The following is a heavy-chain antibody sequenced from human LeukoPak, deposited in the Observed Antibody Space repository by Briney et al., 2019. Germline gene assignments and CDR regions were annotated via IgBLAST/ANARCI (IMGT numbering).Heavy chain of an antibody. J-gene: IGHJ6*02. D-gene: IGHD5-12*01. CDR1: GFTFSSYS. CDR2: ISSSSSYI. V-gene: IGHV3-21*01. CDR3: ARGRGCSGYEDYYYYGMDV. Sequence: GGSLRLSCAASGFTFSSYSMNWVRQAPGKGLEWVSSISSSSSYIYYADSVKGRFTISRDNAKNSLYLQMNSLRAEDTAVYYCARGRGCSGYEDYYYYGMDVWGQGTTVTVSS.